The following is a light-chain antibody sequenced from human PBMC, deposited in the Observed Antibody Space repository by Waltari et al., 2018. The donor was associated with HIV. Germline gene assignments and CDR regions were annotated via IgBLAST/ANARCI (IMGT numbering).Light chain of an antibody. CDR3: ASWDDSVTGSNWV. J-gene: IGLJ3*02. V-gene: IGLV1-44*01. Sequence: QSVLTQPPSASGTPGQRVFISCSGSNSNIGRNTVHWYQHLPGTAPKLLIYDDHMRPSGVPDRFSGSRSGTSASLDIGGLHSEDEAHYFCASWDDSVTGSNWVFGGGTRLTVL. CDR1: NSNIGRNT. CDR2: DDH.